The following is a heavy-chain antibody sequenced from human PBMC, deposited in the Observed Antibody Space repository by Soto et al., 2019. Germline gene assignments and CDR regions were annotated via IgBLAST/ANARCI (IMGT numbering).Heavy chain of an antibody. CDR1: GYRFSTHS. CDR2: INGGNGNT. Sequence: ASVKVSCKGSGYRFSTHSIHWVRQAPGQGLEWMGWINGGNGNTKYSQKFRDRVTITRDASASTGYMELSSLRSEDTAVYYCARGKGMEENYYYYGMDVWGQGTTVTVSS. J-gene: IGHJ6*02. CDR3: ARGKGMEENYYYYGMDV. V-gene: IGHV1-3*01. D-gene: IGHD1-1*01.